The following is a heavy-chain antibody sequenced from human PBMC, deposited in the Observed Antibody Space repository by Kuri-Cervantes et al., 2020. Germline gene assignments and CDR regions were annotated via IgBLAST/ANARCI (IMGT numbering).Heavy chain of an antibody. V-gene: IGHV3-30*02. Sequence: GGSLRLSCAASGFTFTSYALHWVRQAPDKGLEWVALIWYDGSKKYYADSVKGRFTISRDNSKNTLYLQLNSLRAEDTAMYYCAKVWGGGDYYDHWGQGTLVTVSS. D-gene: IGHD2-21*01. CDR1: GFTFTSYA. J-gene: IGHJ4*02. CDR2: IWYDGSKK. CDR3: AKVWGGGDYYDH.